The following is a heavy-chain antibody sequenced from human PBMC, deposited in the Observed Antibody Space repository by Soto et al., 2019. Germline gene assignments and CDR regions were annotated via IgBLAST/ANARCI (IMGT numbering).Heavy chain of an antibody. D-gene: IGHD4-4*01. CDR2: ISGSGGGT. V-gene: IGHV3-23*01. CDR3: AKPHRDVYSKACFYH. Sequence: EVPVLESGGGLVPPGGSLRLSCAASEFTFSNYAMSWVRQAPVKGLEWVSGISGSGGGTYYADSVKGRFTISRDNSKNTGYLQMNSLRAEDTAVYYCAKPHRDVYSKACFYHWGQGTLVTVSS. J-gene: IGHJ4*02. CDR1: EFTFSNYA.